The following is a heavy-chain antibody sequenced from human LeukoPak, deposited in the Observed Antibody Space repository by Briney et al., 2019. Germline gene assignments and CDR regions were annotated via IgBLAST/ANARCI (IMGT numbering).Heavy chain of an antibody. J-gene: IGHJ4*02. CDR3: VRDGGSGVDY. CDR1: GFTFSAYG. D-gene: IGHD6-19*01. CDR2: IWYDGSKK. V-gene: IGHV3-33*01. Sequence: GRSLRVSCVVSGFTFSAYGMHWVRQAPGNGLEWVAVIWYDGSKKYYADSVKGRFTISRDDPKNTLYLQMNSLRVEDTAVYYCVRDGGSGVDYWGQGTLVTVSS.